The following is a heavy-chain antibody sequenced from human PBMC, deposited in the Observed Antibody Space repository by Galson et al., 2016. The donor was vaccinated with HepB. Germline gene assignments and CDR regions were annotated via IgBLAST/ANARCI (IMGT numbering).Heavy chain of an antibody. Sequence: SLRLSCAASGFSFSDESMAWVRQAPGKGLEWVSVTTTIGDITNYADSVRGRVTMSRDNSKNTLYLEMTSLRVEDTAVYYCANVPWWSGHDERRNYWGQGTLVSVSS. CDR3: ANVPWWSGHDERRNY. J-gene: IGHJ4*02. CDR2: TTTIGDIT. CDR1: GFSFSDES. V-gene: IGHV3-23*01. D-gene: IGHD3-3*01.